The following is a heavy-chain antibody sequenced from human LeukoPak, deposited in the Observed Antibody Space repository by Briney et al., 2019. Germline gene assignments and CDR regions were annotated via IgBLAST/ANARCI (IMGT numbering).Heavy chain of an antibody. J-gene: IGHJ4*02. D-gene: IGHD3-3*01. V-gene: IGHV3-11*04. CDR2: ITNSGRST. CDR3: AREASGYYHGFDS. Sequence: PGGSLRLSCEAAGFSLSIYFLSWIRQAPGKGLEWVSYITNSGRSTKYADAVKGRFTISRDNAKQSVYLEMTDLRAEDTAVYYCAREASGYYHGFDSWGQGTLVTVSS. CDR1: GFSLSIYF.